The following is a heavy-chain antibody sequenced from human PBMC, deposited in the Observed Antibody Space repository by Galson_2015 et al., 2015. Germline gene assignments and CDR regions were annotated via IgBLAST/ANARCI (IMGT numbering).Heavy chain of an antibody. V-gene: IGHV4-34*01. J-gene: IGHJ5*01. CDR2: INHRGTT. CDR1: GGSLSDYC. CDR3: TKSPDYGDGAWNWFDS. D-gene: IGHD4-17*01. Sequence: TCTVYGGSLSDYCWNWIRQPPGKGLEWIGEINHRGTTNYSPSLKSRVSILVDTSRSQFSLKLSSVTAADTAVYYCTKSPDYGDGAWNWFDSWSQGTLVTVSS.